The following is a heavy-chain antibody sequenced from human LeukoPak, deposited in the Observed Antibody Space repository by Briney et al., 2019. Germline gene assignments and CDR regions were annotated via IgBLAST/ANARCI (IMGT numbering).Heavy chain of an antibody. Sequence: PSETLSLTCTVSGGSISSYYWSWIRQLAGKGLEWIGRTYTSGSTNYNPSLKSRVTMSVDTSENQFSLKLSSVTAADTAVFYCARNEGGVGYFDLWGRGTLVTVSS. CDR2: TYTSGST. CDR1: GGSISSYY. CDR3: ARNEGGVGYFDL. D-gene: IGHD1-26*01. J-gene: IGHJ2*01. V-gene: IGHV4-4*07.